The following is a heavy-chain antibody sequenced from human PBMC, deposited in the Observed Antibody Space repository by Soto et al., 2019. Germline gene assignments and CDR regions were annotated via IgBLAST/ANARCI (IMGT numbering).Heavy chain of an antibody. CDR2: ISANSGNT. J-gene: IGHJ4*02. CDR1: GYSFTSYG. Sequence: QVQLVQSGPEVKKPGASVKVSCKASGYSFTSYGVSWVRQAPGQGLEWMGWISANSGNTDYAQKFRGRVTMTTATSTSTAYMDLRSLRSDATAVYYCVRDPQRNDYWGQGTLVTVSS. CDR3: VRDPQRNDY. V-gene: IGHV1-18*04. D-gene: IGHD6-25*01.